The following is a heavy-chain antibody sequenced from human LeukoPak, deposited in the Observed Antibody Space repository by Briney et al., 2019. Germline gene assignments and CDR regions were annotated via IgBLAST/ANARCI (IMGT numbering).Heavy chain of an antibody. CDR2: IYTSGNT. V-gene: IGHV4-4*07. CDR3: ARDRSYDTRIVDF. D-gene: IGHD3-22*01. Sequence: SETLSLTCTVSGGSISGYYWSWIRQPAGKGLEWIGRIYTSGNTNYTPSLKSRVTMSVDTSKNQFSLKLSSVAAADTAVYYCARDRSYDTRIVDFWGQGTLVTVSS. CDR1: GGSISGYY. J-gene: IGHJ4*02.